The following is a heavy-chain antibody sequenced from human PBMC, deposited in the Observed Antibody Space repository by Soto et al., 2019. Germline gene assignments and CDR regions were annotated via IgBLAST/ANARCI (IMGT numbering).Heavy chain of an antibody. V-gene: IGHV4-39*07. CDR2: FYYSGST. CDR1: GGSISSSSYY. J-gene: IGHJ5*02. Sequence: SETLSLSCTVSGGSISSSSYYWGWIRQPPGKGLEWIGSFYYSGSTYYNPSLKSRVTISVDTSKNQFSLNLSSVTAADTAVYYCARERPDGCKLDPWGQGTLVTVSS. CDR3: ARERPDGCKLDP. D-gene: IGHD6-19*01.